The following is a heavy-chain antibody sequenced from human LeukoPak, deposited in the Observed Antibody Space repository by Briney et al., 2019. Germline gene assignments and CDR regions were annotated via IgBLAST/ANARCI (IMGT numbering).Heavy chain of an antibody. D-gene: IGHD5-24*01. V-gene: IGHV1-18*01. CDR1: GYTFSSYG. CDR2: ISAYNGNT. CDR3: AIRDGHTDH. Sequence: ASVKVSCKASGYTFSSYGISWVRQAPGQGLEWMGWISAYNGNTNYAQKLQGRVTMTTDTSTSTAYMELRSLRSEDKAIYYCAIRDGHTDHWGQGTLVTVSS. J-gene: IGHJ4*02.